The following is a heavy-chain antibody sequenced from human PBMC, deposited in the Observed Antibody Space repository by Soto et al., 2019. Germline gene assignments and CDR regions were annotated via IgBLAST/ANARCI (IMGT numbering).Heavy chain of an antibody. D-gene: IGHD3-10*01. CDR2: ISSSGTYI. Sequence: PGGSLRLSCAASGFTFNTYSMNWVRQAPGKGLEWVSSISSSGTYIYYADSVKGRFTISRDNSKNTLYLQMSSLTIEDTAVYFCARVIMSMAPFDDWGQGTLVTVSS. V-gene: IGHV3-21*06. CDR1: GFTFNTYS. J-gene: IGHJ4*02. CDR3: ARVIMSMAPFDD.